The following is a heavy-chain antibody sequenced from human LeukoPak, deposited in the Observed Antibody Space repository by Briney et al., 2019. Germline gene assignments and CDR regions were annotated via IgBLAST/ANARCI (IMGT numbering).Heavy chain of an antibody. CDR1: GFTFSSYA. D-gene: IGHD2-15*01. CDR2: ISGSGGST. J-gene: IGHJ4*02. Sequence: GGSLRLSCAASGFTFSSYAMSWVRQAPGKGLEWVSAISGSGGSTYYADSVKGRFTISRDNSKNTLYLQMNSLRAEDTAVYYCAKDIRTQYCSGGSCYRPGFDYWGQGTLVTVSS. V-gene: IGHV3-23*01. CDR3: AKDIRTQYCSGGSCYRPGFDY.